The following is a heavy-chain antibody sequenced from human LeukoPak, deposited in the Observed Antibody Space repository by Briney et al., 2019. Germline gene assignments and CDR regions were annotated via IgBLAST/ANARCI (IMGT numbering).Heavy chain of an antibody. V-gene: IGHV1-2*02. CDR3: ARVPKTYYNDSSGYLH. CDR1: GYTFTGYY. J-gene: IGHJ4*02. Sequence: GSSVKVSCKASGYTFTGYYMHWLRQAPAPGLEWTGWINPNSGGRNYAQKFLGRVTMTRDTSISTAYMELSRLRSDDTAVYYCARVPKTYYNDSSGYLHWGQGTLVTVSS. CDR2: INPNSGGR. D-gene: IGHD3-22*01.